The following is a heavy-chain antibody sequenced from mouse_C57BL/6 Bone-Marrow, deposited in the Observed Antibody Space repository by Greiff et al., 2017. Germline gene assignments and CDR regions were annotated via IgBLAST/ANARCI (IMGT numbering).Heavy chain of an antibody. D-gene: IGHD6-1*01. CDR3: ARRWGGSSDY. CDR2: IYPGGGYT. J-gene: IGHJ2*01. V-gene: IGHV1-63*01. Sequence: QVQLQQSGAELVRPGTSVKMSCKASGYTFTNYWIGWAKQRPGHGLEWIGDIYPGGGYTNYNEKFKGKATLTADKSSSTAYMQFSSLTSEDSAIYYCARRWGGSSDYWGQGTTLTVSS. CDR1: GYTFTNYW.